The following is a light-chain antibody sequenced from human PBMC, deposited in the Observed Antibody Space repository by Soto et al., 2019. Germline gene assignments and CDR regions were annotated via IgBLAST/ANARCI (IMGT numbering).Light chain of an antibody. J-gene: IGKJ1*01. CDR3: RQTLQGRT. CDR2: SGS. V-gene: IGKV2-28*01. CDR1: QSLLHSNGHYY. Sequence: DIVVTQSPLSLPVTPGEPASISCTASQSLLHSNGHYYLDWYLQKPGQSPQVLIYSGSNRASGVPERFSGSGSGAHFTLKISRVEAEDVGVYYCRQTLQGRTFGQGTTVEIK.